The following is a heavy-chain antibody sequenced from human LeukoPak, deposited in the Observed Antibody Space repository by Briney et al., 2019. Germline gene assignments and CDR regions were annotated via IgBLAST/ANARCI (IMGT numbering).Heavy chain of an antibody. J-gene: IGHJ4*02. D-gene: IGHD2-2*03. Sequence: GGSLRLSCAASGFTFSSHWMHWVRQAPGKGLVWVSRISSDGSSTSFADSVKGRFTISRDNAKNSLYLQMNSLRAEDTAVYYCARGRLGIVVVPAANPIDYWGQGTLVTVSS. CDR1: GFTFSSHW. V-gene: IGHV3-74*01. CDR3: ARGRLGIVVVPAANPIDY. CDR2: ISSDGSST.